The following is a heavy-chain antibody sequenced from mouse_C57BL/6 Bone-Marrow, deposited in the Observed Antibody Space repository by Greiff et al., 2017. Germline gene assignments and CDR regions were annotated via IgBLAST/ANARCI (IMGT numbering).Heavy chain of an antibody. CDR1: GYAFSSYW. CDR2: IYPGDGDP. J-gene: IGHJ2*01. CDR3: ARSGAAYY. Sequence: VQLQESGAALVKPGASVKISCKASGYAFSSYWMNWVKQRPGKGLEWIGQIYPGDGDPTYNGKFQGKATLTAAKSSSTACMQLSSLTSEDSAVYCCARSGAAYYWGKGTTLTVSS. V-gene: IGHV1-80*01.